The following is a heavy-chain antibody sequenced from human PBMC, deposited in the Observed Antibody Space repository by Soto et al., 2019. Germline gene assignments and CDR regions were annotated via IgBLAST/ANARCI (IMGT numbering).Heavy chain of an antibody. CDR2: IFHTGST. D-gene: IGHD2-2*01. J-gene: IGHJ4*02. CDR3: AREPYCTSATCFIHFDS. Sequence: QVQLQESGPGLVKPSQTLSLTCAVSGASISSGDSYWSWIRQRPGKVLEWIGYIFHTGSTYYNPSLKSRVTISLDSSKHQFSLKLTSATAADTAVYFCAREPYCTSATCFIHFDSWGQGSLVTVSS. CDR1: GASISSGDSY. V-gene: IGHV4-31*11.